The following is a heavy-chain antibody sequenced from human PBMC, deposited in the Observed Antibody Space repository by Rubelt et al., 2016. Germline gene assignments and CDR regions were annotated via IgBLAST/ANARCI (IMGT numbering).Heavy chain of an antibody. D-gene: IGHD3-22*01. J-gene: IGHJ4*02. V-gene: IGHV1-69*09. Sequence: QVQLVQSGAEVKKPGASVKVSCKASGYTFTGYYMHWVRQAPGQGLEWMGRIIPILGIANYAQKFQGRVTITADKSTSTAYMELSSLRSEDTAVYYCARDPYDSSGYWGQGTLVTVSS. CDR3: ARDPYDSSGY. CDR2: IIPILGIA. CDR1: GYTFTGYY.